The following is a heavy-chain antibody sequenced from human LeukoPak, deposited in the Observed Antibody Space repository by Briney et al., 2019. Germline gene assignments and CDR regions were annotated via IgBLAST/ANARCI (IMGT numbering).Heavy chain of an antibody. Sequence: SETLSLTCTVSGGSLSNYYWSWIRQPPGKGLEWIGYIFYSGSTNYNPSLKSRVTISQDTSKNQFSLKLSSVTAADTAVYYCARDTSWFDPWGQGTLVTVSS. J-gene: IGHJ5*02. CDR3: ARDTSWFDP. CDR1: GGSLSNYY. CDR2: IFYSGST. V-gene: IGHV4-59*01.